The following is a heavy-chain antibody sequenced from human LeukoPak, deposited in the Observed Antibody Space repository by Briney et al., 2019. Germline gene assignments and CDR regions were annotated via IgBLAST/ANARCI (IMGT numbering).Heavy chain of an antibody. CDR2: ISYDGSNK. Sequence: GGSLRLSCAASGFTFSIYAMHWVRQAPGKGLEWVAVISYDGSNKYYADSVKGRFTISRENSKNTLYLQMNSLRAEDTAVYYCARDPDTAMALYYFDYWGQGTLVTVSS. V-gene: IGHV3-30*04. CDR1: GFTFSIYA. D-gene: IGHD5-18*01. J-gene: IGHJ4*02. CDR3: ARDPDTAMALYYFDY.